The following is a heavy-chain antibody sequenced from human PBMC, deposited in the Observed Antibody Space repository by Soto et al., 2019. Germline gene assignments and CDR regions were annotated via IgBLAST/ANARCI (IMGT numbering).Heavy chain of an antibody. J-gene: IGHJ5*02. V-gene: IGHV4-59*08. D-gene: IGHD3-22*01. Sequence: PSETLSLTCTVSGGSISSYYWSWIRQPPGKGLEWIGYIYYSGSTNYNPSLKSRVTISVDTSKNQFSLKLSSVTAADTAVYYCARLGGYYQSLDPRGQGTLVTVSS. CDR2: IYYSGST. CDR3: ARLGGYYQSLDP. CDR1: GGSISSYY.